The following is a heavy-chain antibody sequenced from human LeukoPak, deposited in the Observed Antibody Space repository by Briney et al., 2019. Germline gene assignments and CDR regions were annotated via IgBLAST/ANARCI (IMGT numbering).Heavy chain of an antibody. D-gene: IGHD3-10*01. J-gene: IGHJ6*03. CDR2: INHSGST. Sequence: SETLSLTCAVYGGSFSGYYWSWIRQPPGKGLEWIGEINHSGSTNYNPSLKSRVTISVDTSKNQFSLKLSSVTAADTAVYYCATIAHPYYYGSGSYRYYYYYMDVWGKGTTVTVSS. V-gene: IGHV4-34*01. CDR1: GGSFSGYY. CDR3: ATIAHPYYYGSGSYRYYYYYMDV.